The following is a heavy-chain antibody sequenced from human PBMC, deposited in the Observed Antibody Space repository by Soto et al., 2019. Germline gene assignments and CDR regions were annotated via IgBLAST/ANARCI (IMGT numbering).Heavy chain of an antibody. Sequence: RLCCASCGFGVSSYSVILIRKAPGKGLEWVSSISSSSSYIYYADSVKGRFTISRDNAKNSLYLQMNSLSAENTAVYYGASALLSDYNQYYYSYTAVRRKGTTVPVSS. J-gene: IGHJ6*03. CDR3: ASALLSDYNQYYYSYTAV. D-gene: IGHD4-17*01. V-gene: IGHV3-21*01. CDR2: ISSSSSYI. CDR1: GFGVSSYS.